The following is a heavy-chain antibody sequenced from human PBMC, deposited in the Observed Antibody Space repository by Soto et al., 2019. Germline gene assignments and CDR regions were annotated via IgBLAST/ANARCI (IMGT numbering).Heavy chain of an antibody. CDR2: ISAYNGNT. V-gene: IGHV1-18*01. Sequence: QVQLVQSGAEVKKPGASVKVSCKASGYTFTSYGISWVRQAPGQGLEWMGWISAYNGNTNYEQKLQGRVTMTTDTSXSXDYMELRSLRSDDTAVYYCARGGDYYDSSGSPYFDYWGQGTLVTVSS. CDR3: ARGGDYYDSSGSPYFDY. CDR1: GYTFTSYG. J-gene: IGHJ4*02. D-gene: IGHD3-22*01.